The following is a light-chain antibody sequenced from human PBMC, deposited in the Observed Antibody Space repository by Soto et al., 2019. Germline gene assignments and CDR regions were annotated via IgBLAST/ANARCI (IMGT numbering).Light chain of an antibody. CDR1: QNISRS. CDR3: NQDKGWPRT. J-gene: IGKJ1*01. V-gene: IGKV3-15*01. Sequence: EIGMTQSPVTLSVSPGERATLSCRASQNISRSLAWYQQKPGQGPSLLIYGTSTWASGVPARFSCGGSGTEFTHTSTSQQSEDFAVYYCNQDKGWPRTFGQGNKVEI. CDR2: GTS.